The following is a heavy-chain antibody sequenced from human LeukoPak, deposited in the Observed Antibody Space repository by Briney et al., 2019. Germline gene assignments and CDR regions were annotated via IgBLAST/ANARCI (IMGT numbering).Heavy chain of an antibody. J-gene: IGHJ6*03. V-gene: IGHV1-8*01. CDR1: GYTFTSCD. D-gene: IGHD3-10*01. CDR2: MNPNSGNT. Sequence: GASVKVSCKASGYTFTSCDINWVRQATGQGLEWMGWMNPNSGNTAYAQRFQGRVTMTRNTSISTAYMELSSLRSEDTAVYYCATTSGYYYYMDVWGKGTTVTVSS. CDR3: ATTSGYYYYMDV.